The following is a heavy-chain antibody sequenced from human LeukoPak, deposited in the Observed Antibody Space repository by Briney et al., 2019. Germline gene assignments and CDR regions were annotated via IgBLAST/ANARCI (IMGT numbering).Heavy chain of an antibody. Sequence: TGGSLRLSCAAPGFTFSGFGMQRVRQAPGKGVEWGSGTSGRGGSIPYADSVKGPFTISRDNSKNTLYLQINSLSADDTAVYYCAKDMNSWRDGSGLGDYFDYWGQGTLVTVSS. CDR2: TSGRGGSI. V-gene: IGHV3-23*01. J-gene: IGHJ4*02. CDR1: GFTFSGFG. D-gene: IGHD6-19*01. CDR3: AKDMNSWRDGSGLGDYFDY.